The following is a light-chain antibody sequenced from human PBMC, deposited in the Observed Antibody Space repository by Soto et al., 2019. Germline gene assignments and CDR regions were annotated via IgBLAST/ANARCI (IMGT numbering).Light chain of an antibody. V-gene: IGKV3-20*01. CDR1: QSLTSTY. J-gene: IGKJ4*01. CDR2: GTS. CDR3: QQYGNSLLT. Sequence: EMVLTQSPGTLSLSPGERATLSCRAGQSLTSTYLAWYQHKPGQAPRLLIYGTSSRATGIPDRFSGSGSVTDFTLTISRLELEDFAVYYCQQYGNSLLTFGGGTKVEIK.